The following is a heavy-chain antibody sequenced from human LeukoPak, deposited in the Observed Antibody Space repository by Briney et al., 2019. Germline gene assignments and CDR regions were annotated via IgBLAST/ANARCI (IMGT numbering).Heavy chain of an antibody. CDR1: RFTFSNAW. CDR3: TTDQPTMIVVVQ. Sequence: PGGSLRLSCAASRFTFSNAWMSWVRQVPGKGLEWVGRIKSKTDGGTTDYAAPVKGRFTISRDDSKNTLYLQMNSLKTEDTAVYYCTTDQPTMIVVVQWGQGTLVTVSS. J-gene: IGHJ4*02. V-gene: IGHV3-15*01. D-gene: IGHD3-22*01. CDR2: IKSKTDGGTT.